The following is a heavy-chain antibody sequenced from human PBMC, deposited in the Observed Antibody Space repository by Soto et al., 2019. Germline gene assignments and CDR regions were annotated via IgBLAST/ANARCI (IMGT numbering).Heavy chain of an antibody. CDR3: AKKVSGEVWNWYFDL. D-gene: IGHD3-10*01. Sequence: GGSLRLSCAASGFNFSNYAMSCVRQAPGKGLEWVSGISRSGGSTYYSPSVKGRFTISRDNSKNTLDLQMNSLRVDDTAVYYCAKKVSGEVWNWYFDLWGRGTLDTVSS. CDR1: GFNFSNYA. J-gene: IGHJ2*01. V-gene: IGHV3-23*01. CDR2: ISRSGGST.